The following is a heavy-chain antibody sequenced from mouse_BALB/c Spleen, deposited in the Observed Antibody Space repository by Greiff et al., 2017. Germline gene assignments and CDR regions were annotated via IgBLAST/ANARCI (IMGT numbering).Heavy chain of an antibody. J-gene: IGHJ1*01. D-gene: IGHD1-1*01. CDR2: ISNLAYSI. Sequence: EVHLVESGGGLVQPGGSRKLSCAASGFTFSDYGMAWVRQAPGKGPEWVAFISNLAYSIYYADTVTGRFTISRENAKNTLYLEMSSLRSEDTAMYYCARGGNYYGSSDWYFDVWGAGTTVTVSS. V-gene: IGHV5-15*02. CDR3: ARGGNYYGSSDWYFDV. CDR1: GFTFSDYG.